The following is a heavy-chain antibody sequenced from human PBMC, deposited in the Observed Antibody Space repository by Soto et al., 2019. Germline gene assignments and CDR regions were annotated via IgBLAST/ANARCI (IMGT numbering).Heavy chain of an antibody. J-gene: IGHJ6*02. Sequence: PSETLSLTCTVSGGSVSSGSYYWSWIRQPPGKGLEWIGYIYYSGSTNYNPSLKSRVTISVDTSKNQFSLKLSSVTAADTAVYYCARDSERYCSGGSCFYYYYGMDVWGPGTTVTVSS. V-gene: IGHV4-61*01. CDR2: IYYSGST. D-gene: IGHD2-15*01. CDR3: ARDSERYCSGGSCFYYYYGMDV. CDR1: GGSVSSGSYY.